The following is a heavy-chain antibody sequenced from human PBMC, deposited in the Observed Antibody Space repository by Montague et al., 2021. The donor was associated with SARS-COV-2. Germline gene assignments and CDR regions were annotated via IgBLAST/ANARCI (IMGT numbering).Heavy chain of an antibody. V-gene: IGHV4-39*01. D-gene: IGHD3-10*01. J-gene: IGHJ3*02. CDR1: GGSISGSSYY. CDR3: ARPLVRGVPKAFDI. CDR2: IYYSGTT. Sequence: SETLSLTCTVSGGSISGSSYYWGWIRQSPGKGLEWIGSIYYSGTTFINPSLESRVTISVDASKNQFSLNLTSVTAADTAVYYCARPLVRGVPKAFDIWGQGALVIVSS.